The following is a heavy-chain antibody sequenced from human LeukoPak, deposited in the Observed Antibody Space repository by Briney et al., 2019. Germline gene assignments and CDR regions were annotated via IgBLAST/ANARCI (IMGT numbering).Heavy chain of an antibody. D-gene: IGHD5-12*01. Sequence: GGSLRLSCAASGFTFRKYWLHWVRQAPGKGLVWVSRINPDDESTSYADSVKGRFTISRDNAKSTLYLQMNSLRAEDTAVYYCARDGRNGYEDDYWGQGTLVTVSS. J-gene: IGHJ4*02. V-gene: IGHV3-74*01. CDR1: GFTFRKYW. CDR2: INPDDEST. CDR3: ARDGRNGYEDDY.